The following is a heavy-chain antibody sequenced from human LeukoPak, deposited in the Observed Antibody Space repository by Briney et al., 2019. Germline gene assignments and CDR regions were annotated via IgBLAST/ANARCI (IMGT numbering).Heavy chain of an antibody. V-gene: IGHV5-51*01. CDR1: GYRFINYW. D-gene: IGHD3-10*01. CDR3: ARLTYYYGSGSYGQFDY. J-gene: IGHJ4*02. Sequence: GESLKISCKGSGYRFINYWIGWVRQMPGKGLEWMGIIYPGDSDTRYSPSFQGQVTISADKSISTAYLQWYSLKASDTAMYYCARLTYYYGSGSYGQFDYWGQGTLVTVSS. CDR2: IYPGDSDT.